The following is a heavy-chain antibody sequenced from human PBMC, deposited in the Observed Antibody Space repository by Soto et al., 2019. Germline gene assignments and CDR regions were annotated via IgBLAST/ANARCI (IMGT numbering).Heavy chain of an antibody. D-gene: IGHD6-13*01. Sequence: GGSLRLSCAASGFTFSSYGMHWVRQAPGKGLVWVSRINSDGSITSYADSVKGQFTISRDNAKNTLYLQMNSLRADDTAVYYCARGSSSWYVSFDYWGQGILVTVSS. J-gene: IGHJ4*02. CDR2: INSDGSIT. V-gene: IGHV3-74*01. CDR3: ARGSSSWYVSFDY. CDR1: GFTFSSYG.